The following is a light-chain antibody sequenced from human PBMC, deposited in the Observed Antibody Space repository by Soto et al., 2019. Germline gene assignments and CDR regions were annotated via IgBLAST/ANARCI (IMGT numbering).Light chain of an antibody. CDR1: QSISTY. CDR3: QQRNNWPPWT. J-gene: IGKJ1*01. CDR2: DAS. Sequence: EIVLTQSPATLSLSPGERATLSCRASQSISTYLAWYQQKPGQAPRLLIYDASNRATGVPVRFSGSGSGTDFTLTISSLEPEDFAVYYCQQRNNWPPWTFGQGTKVEIK. V-gene: IGKV3-11*01.